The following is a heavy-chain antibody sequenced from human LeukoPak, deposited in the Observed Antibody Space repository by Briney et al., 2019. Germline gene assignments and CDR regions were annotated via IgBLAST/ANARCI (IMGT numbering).Heavy chain of an antibody. CDR2: IYYSGRT. J-gene: IGHJ3*02. CDR3: AREGTSPDDAFDI. Sequence: SETLSLTCTVSGGSISSYYWSWIRQPPGKGLEWIGYIYYSGRTNYNPSLKSRVTISVDTSKNQFSLKLSSVTATDTAVYYCAREGTSPDDAFDIWGQGTMVTVSS. V-gene: IGHV4-59*01. CDR1: GGSISSYY.